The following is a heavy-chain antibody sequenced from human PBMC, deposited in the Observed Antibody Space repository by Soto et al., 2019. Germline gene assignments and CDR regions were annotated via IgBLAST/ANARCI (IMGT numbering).Heavy chain of an antibody. CDR2: INAGNGNT. D-gene: IGHD3-10*01. V-gene: IGHV1-3*01. CDR1: GYTFTSYA. J-gene: IGHJ4*02. CDR3: ARDMGFGLSDY. Sequence: ASVKVSCKASGYTFTSYAMHWVRQAPGQRLEWMGWINAGNGNTKYSQKFQGRVTITRDTSASTVYMELSSLRSEDTAVDYCARDMGFGLSDYWGQGTLVTVSS.